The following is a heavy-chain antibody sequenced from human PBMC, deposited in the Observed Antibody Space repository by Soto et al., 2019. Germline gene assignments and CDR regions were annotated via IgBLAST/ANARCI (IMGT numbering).Heavy chain of an antibody. CDR2: ISSSSSYI. J-gene: IGHJ6*03. Sequence: EVQLVESGGGLVKPGGSLRLSCAASGFTFSSYSMNWVRQAPGKGLEWVSSISSSSSYIYYADSVKGRFTISRDNAKNSLYLQMNSLRAEDTAVYYCARDRVSIVYGDRSKNRYYMDVWGKGTTVTVSS. V-gene: IGHV3-21*01. CDR1: GFTFSSYS. D-gene: IGHD4-17*01. CDR3: ARDRVSIVYGDRSKNRYYMDV.